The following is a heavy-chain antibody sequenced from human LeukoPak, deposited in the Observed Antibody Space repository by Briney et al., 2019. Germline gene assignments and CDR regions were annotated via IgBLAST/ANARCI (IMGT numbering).Heavy chain of an antibody. J-gene: IGHJ4*02. D-gene: IGHD3-3*01. CDR2: INHSGST. CDR1: GGSFSGYY. CDR3: ARDPTYYDFWSGPTFDY. V-gene: IGHV4-34*01. Sequence: SETLSLXCAVYGGSFSGYYWSWIRQPPGKGLEWIGEINHSGSTNYNPSLKSRVTISVDTSKNQFSLKLSSVTAADTAVYYCARDPTYYDFWSGPTFDYWGQGTLVTVSS.